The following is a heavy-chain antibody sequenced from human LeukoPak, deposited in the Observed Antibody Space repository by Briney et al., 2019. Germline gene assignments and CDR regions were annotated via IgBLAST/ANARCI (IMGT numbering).Heavy chain of an antibody. J-gene: IGHJ6*02. V-gene: IGHV1-69*05. Sequence: SVKVSCKASGGTFSSYAISWVRQAPGQGLEWMGGIIPIFGTANYAQKFQGRVTITTDESTSTAYMELSSLRSEDTAVYYCARSPAMRPTNDYYYYYGMDVWGQGTTVTVSS. CDR3: ARSPAMRPTNDYYYYYGMDV. CDR2: IIPIFGTA. CDR1: GGTFSSYA. D-gene: IGHD5-18*01.